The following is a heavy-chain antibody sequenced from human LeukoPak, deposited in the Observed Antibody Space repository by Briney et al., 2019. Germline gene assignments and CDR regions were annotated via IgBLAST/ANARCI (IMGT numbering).Heavy chain of an antibody. V-gene: IGHV3-20*04. CDR2: INWNGGGT. J-gene: IGHJ4*02. CDR3: ARNRGDPSYFDY. CDR1: GFTFDDYG. Sequence: SGGSLRLSCAASGFTFDDYGMSWVRQVPGKGLEWVSGINWNGGGTAYAGSVKGRFTISRDNAKNSLYLQMNSLRAEDTAVYYCARNRGDPSYFDYWGQGTLVTVSS. D-gene: IGHD4-17*01.